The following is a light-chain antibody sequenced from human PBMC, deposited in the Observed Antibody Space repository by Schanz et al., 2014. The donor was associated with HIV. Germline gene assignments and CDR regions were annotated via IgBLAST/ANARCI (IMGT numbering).Light chain of an antibody. J-gene: IGLJ2*01. CDR3: QSFEVSLGGVI. CDR1: STNIGEDYD. Sequence: QSVLAQPPSVSGAPGQRVAISCTGSSTNIGEDYDVHWYRLIPGATPELVLFDTTNRPSGVPDRFSGSKSGFSASLVITDLQAEDEGDYYCQSFEVSLGGVIFGVGTKLTVL. V-gene: IGLV1-40*01. CDR2: DTT.